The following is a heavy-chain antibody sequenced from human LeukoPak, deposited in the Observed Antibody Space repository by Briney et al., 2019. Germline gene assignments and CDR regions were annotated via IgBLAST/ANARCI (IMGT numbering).Heavy chain of an antibody. J-gene: IGHJ4*02. Sequence: SETLSLTCAVYGGSFSGYYWSWIRQPPGKGLEWIGEINHSGSTNYNPSLKSRVTISVDTSKNQFSLKLSSVTAADTAVYYCARGLGYCSSTSSYNHGSGSYSDYWGQGTLVTVSS. CDR1: GGSFSGYY. CDR2: INHSGST. D-gene: IGHD2-2*02. V-gene: IGHV4-34*01. CDR3: ARGLGYCSSTSSYNHGSGSYSDY.